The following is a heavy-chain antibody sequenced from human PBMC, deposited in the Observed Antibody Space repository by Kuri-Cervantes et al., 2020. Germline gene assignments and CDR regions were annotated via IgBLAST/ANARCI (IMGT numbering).Heavy chain of an antibody. Sequence: GSLRLSCSAAGFTFSSYWMSWVRQTPGKGLEWVASIKQEGTDRYYGDFVKGRFTISRDNAKNSLSLQLNSLGAEDTAIYYCARVRYNYDSSGFYTVGSYYYYFMDVWGKGTTVTVSS. CDR3: ARVRYNYDSSGFYTVGSYYYYFMDV. V-gene: IGHV3-7*04. J-gene: IGHJ6*03. D-gene: IGHD3-22*01. CDR2: IKQEGTDR. CDR1: GFTFSSYW.